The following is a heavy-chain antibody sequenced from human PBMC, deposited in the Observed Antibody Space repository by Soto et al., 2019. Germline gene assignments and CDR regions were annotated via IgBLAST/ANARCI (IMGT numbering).Heavy chain of an antibody. CDR1: GFTFSSYG. CDR3: ARDTRDYYDSSGYYSGPPTDY. V-gene: IGHV3-33*01. CDR2: IWYDGSNK. D-gene: IGHD3-22*01. J-gene: IGHJ4*02. Sequence: PGGSLRLSCAASGFTFSSYGMHWVRQAPGKGLEWVAVIWYDGSNKYYADSVKGRFTISRDNSKNTLYLQMNSLRAEDTAVYYCARDTRDYYDSSGYYSGPPTDYWGQRTLVTVSS.